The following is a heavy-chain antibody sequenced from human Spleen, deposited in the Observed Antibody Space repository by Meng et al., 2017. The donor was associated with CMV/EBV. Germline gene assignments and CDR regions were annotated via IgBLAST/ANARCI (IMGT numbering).Heavy chain of an antibody. V-gene: IGHV4-34*01. CDR1: GGSFSGYS. CDR2: INPNGST. J-gene: IGHJ4*02. Sequence: SETLSLTCAVYGGSFSGYSWNWIRQSPGKGLEWIGEINPNGSTNYNPSLKSQVTMSVDTSTNQFSLRLRSVTAADTAVYYCARVGEFSSGYYPYYFEYWGQGTLVTVSS. D-gene: IGHD3-3*01. CDR3: ARVGEFSSGYYPYYFEY.